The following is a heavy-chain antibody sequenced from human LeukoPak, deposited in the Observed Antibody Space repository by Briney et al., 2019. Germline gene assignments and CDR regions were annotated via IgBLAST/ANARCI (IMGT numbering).Heavy chain of an antibody. Sequence: SETLSLTCAVSGGSFSSSTYYWGWLRQPPGTGLEWIGSFYYSNGRTDYNPSLKSRVTISVDTSKSQFSLKLTSVTAADTALYYCARYLVATMEDYWGQGTLVTVSS. CDR2: FYYSNGRT. V-gene: IGHV4-39*01. D-gene: IGHD5-12*01. J-gene: IGHJ4*02. CDR1: GGSFSSSTYY. CDR3: ARYLVATMEDY.